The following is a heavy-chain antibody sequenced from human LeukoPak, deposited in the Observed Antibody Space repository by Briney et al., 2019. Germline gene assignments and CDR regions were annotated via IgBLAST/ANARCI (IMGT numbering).Heavy chain of an antibody. Sequence: SETLSLTCTVSGGSISSYYWSWIRQPPGKGLEWIGYIYYSGSTNYYPSLKSRVTISVDTSKNQFSLKLSSETAPDTAVYYCARTKKYYYDSSGYLDAFDIWGQGTMVTVSS. D-gene: IGHD3-22*01. CDR1: GGSISSYY. V-gene: IGHV4-59*01. CDR3: ARTKKYYYDSSGYLDAFDI. J-gene: IGHJ3*02. CDR2: IYYSGST.